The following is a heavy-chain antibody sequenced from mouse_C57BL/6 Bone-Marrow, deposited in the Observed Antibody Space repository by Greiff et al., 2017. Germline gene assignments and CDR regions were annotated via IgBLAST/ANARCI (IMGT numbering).Heavy chain of an antibody. J-gene: IGHJ4*01. Sequence: VKLMESGPGLVAPSQSLSITCTVSGFSLTSYGVHWVRQPPGKGLEWLVVIWSDGSTTYNSALKSRLSISKDNSKSQVFLKMNSLQTDDTAMYYCARQNDYGSTFYAMDYWGQGTSVTVSS. CDR2: IWSDGST. D-gene: IGHD1-1*01. CDR3: ARQNDYGSTFYAMDY. CDR1: GFSLTSYG. V-gene: IGHV2-6-1*01.